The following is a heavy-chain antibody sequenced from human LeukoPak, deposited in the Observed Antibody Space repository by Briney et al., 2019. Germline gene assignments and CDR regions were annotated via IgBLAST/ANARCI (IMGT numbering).Heavy chain of an antibody. CDR3: ASLPTHYDILTGRFDY. CDR2: ISGSGGST. CDR1: GFTFSSYA. Sequence: GGSLRLSCAASGFTFSSYAMSWVRQAPGKGLEWVSAISGSGGSTYYADSVKGRFTISRDNSKTTLYQQMNSLRAEDTAVYYCASLPTHYDILTGRFDYWGQGTLVTVSS. D-gene: IGHD3-9*01. J-gene: IGHJ4*02. V-gene: IGHV3-23*01.